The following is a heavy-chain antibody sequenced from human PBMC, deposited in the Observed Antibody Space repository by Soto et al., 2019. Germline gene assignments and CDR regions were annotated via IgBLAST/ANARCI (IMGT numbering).Heavy chain of an antibody. V-gene: IGHV4-31*03. CDR2: IYYSGST. D-gene: IGHD3-16*02. CDR3: AVSCVGYGGFIDYGMDV. J-gene: IGHJ6*04. CDR1: GGSIRSRGYY. Sequence: PSVPLSLRSTVSGGSIRSRGYYWIMIRQHPGKGLEWIGYIYYSGSTYYNPSLKSRVTISVDTSKNQFSLKLSSVTAADTAVYYCAVSCVGYGGFIDYGMDVCGEGTTVSLSS.